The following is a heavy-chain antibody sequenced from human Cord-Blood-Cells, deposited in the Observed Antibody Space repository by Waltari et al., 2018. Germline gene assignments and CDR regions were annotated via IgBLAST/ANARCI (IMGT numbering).Heavy chain of an antibody. J-gene: IGHJ5*02. V-gene: IGHV4-34*01. CDR2: INHSGST. CDR3: ARVDSSSWLNWFDP. Sequence: QVQLQQWGAGPLKPSETLSLTCAVYGGSFSGYYWSWTRQPPGKGLEWIGEINHSGSTNYNPSLKSRVTISVDTSKNQFSLKLSSVTAADTAVYYCARVDSSSWLNWFDPWGQGTLVTVSS. D-gene: IGHD6-13*01. CDR1: GGSFSGYY.